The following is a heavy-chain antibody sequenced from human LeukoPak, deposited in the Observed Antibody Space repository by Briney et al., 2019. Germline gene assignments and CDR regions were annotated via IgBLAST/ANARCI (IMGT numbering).Heavy chain of an antibody. V-gene: IGHV1-2*02. Sequence: GASVKVSCKASGYTFTDYYIHWVRQAPGQGLEWMGWINPNSGGTNYAQNFQGRVTMTRDTYITTAYMDLSRLRLDDTAVYYCAVGRRTDFDYWGQGTLVTVS. CDR1: GYTFTDYY. J-gene: IGHJ4*02. CDR2: INPNSGGT. CDR3: AVGRRTDFDY. D-gene: IGHD1-26*01.